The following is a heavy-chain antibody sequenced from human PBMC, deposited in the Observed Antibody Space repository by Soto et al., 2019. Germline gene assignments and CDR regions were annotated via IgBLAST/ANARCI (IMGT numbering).Heavy chain of an antibody. CDR3: TRGPRSTSTGTGAF. J-gene: IGHJ4*02. CDR2: INDDGIST. Sequence: HPAGSLRLSCAASGFTFSMYWMHWVRQVPGKGPEWVSRINDDGISTNYADSVKGRFTISRDNAKNTLYLQMNALRVEDTAVYYCTRGPRSTSTGTGAFWGQGTLVTVSS. CDR1: GFTFSMYW. D-gene: IGHD1-1*01. V-gene: IGHV3-74*01.